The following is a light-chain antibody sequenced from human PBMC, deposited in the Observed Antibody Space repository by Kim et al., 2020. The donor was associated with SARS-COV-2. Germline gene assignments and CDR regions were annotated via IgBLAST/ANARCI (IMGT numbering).Light chain of an antibody. V-gene: IGKV3-15*01. Sequence: LSVSPGETATLACRASQSVSTNLAWYQQKPGQAPRLLIYGASTRATGIPARFSGSGSGTEFTLTISTLQSEDFAVYYCQQYNLWHTFGQGTKLEI. CDR2: GAS. J-gene: IGKJ2*01. CDR3: QQYNLWHT. CDR1: QSVSTN.